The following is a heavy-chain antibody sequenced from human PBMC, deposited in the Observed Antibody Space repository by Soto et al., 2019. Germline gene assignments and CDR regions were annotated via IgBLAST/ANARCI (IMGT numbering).Heavy chain of an antibody. D-gene: IGHD6-19*01. CDR2: IWYDGSYK. CDR1: GFTFSSYG. V-gene: IGHV3-33*01. J-gene: IGHJ4*02. Sequence: QVQLVDPGGGVVQPGRSLRLSCAASGFTFSSYGMHWVRQAPGTGLEWVSVIWYDGSYKYYAYSVKGRFTISRDTSKNSLYLQMNSIRAADTAVYYCASDRYSRGWYDLDYWGQGTLCTVAS. CDR3: ASDRYSRGWYDLDY.